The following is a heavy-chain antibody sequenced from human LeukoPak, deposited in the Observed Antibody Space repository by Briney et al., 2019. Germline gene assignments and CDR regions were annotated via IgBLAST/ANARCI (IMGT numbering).Heavy chain of an antibody. Sequence: PSETLSLTCTVSAGSISSYYWSWIRQPPGKGLEWIGYIYYSGSTNYNPSLKSRVTISVDTSKNQFSLKLSSVTAADTAVYYCARERGYCSSTSCYPLGLGMDVWGKGTTVTVSS. CDR3: ARERGYCSSTSCYPLGLGMDV. J-gene: IGHJ6*04. D-gene: IGHD2-2*01. CDR2: IYYSGST. CDR1: AGSISSYY. V-gene: IGHV4-59*01.